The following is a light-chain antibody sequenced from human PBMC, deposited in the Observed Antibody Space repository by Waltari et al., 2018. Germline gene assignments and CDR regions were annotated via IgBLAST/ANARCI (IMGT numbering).Light chain of an antibody. Sequence: QMTQSPSTLSASVGDSVTITCRASQSISNWLAWYQQKPGKVPKLLIYRASDLESGVPSRFSGRGTGTEFTLTITSLQPDDIATYYCQQYNGYSRTFGQGTKVELK. CDR2: RAS. CDR3: QQYNGYSRT. V-gene: IGKV1-5*03. J-gene: IGKJ1*01. CDR1: QSISNW.